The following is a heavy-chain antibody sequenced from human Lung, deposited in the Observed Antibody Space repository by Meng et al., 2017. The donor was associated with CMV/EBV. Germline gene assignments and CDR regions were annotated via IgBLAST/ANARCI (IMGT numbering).Heavy chain of an antibody. CDR2: IRHDGSNK. V-gene: IGHV3-30*02. CDR1: GFTFDTYG. CDR3: AKDQLLFGGPNAYFDD. Sequence: GESLKISCAASGFTFDTYGMHWVRQAPGKGLEWLAFIRHDGSNKFYGGSVKGRFTVSRDNSKNTLYLQMNSLEAEETAIYYCAKDQLLFGGPNAYFDDWGQGTXVTVSS. D-gene: IGHD3-16*01. J-gene: IGHJ4*02.